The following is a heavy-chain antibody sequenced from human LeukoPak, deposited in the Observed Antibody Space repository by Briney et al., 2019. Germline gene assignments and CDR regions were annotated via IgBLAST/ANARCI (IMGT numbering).Heavy chain of an antibody. J-gene: IGHJ4*02. Sequence: SETLSLTCTVSGGSISSSTYYWGWIRQPPGKGLEWIGSIYYSGSTYYNPSLKSRLTISVDTSKNQFSLKLSSVTAADTAVYYCARAVFDTGVDYWGQGTLVTVSS. CDR3: ARAVFDTGVDY. D-gene: IGHD5-18*01. V-gene: IGHV4-39*01. CDR1: GGSISSSTYY. CDR2: IYYSGST.